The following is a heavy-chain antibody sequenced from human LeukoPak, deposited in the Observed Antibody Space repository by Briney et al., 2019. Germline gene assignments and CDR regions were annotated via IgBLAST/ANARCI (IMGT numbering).Heavy chain of an antibody. Sequence: PSETLSLTCTVSGGSISSSSYYWRWIRQPPGKGLEWIGSIYYSGSTYYNPSLKSRVTISVDTSKNQFSLRLSSVTAADTAVYYCARRKDCSGGSCYARWFDPWGQGTLVTVSS. CDR3: ARRKDCSGGSCYARWFDP. J-gene: IGHJ5*02. D-gene: IGHD2-15*01. CDR2: IYYSGST. V-gene: IGHV4-39*01. CDR1: GGSISSSSYY.